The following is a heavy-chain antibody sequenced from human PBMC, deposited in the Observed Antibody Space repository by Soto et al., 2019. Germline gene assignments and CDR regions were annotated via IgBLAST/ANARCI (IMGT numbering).Heavy chain of an antibody. V-gene: IGHV1-69*13. CDR1: GGTFSSYA. Sequence: SVKVSCKASGGTFSSYAISWVRQAPGQGLEWMGGIIPIFGTANYAQKFQGRVTITADESTSTAYMELSSLRSEDTAVYYCGRLAREGSGWPPRTYYYYSGMAFWGQGTTVPVSS. D-gene: IGHD6-19*01. J-gene: IGHJ6*02. CDR2: IIPIFGTA. CDR3: GRLAREGSGWPPRTYYYYSGMAF.